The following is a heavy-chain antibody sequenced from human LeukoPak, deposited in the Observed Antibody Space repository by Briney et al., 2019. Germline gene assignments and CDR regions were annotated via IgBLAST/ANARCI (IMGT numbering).Heavy chain of an antibody. J-gene: IGHJ4*02. CDR3: ARKDWELLDY. CDR2: IYYSGST. V-gene: IGHV4-39*01. CDR1: GGSISSSSYY. D-gene: IGHD1-26*01. Sequence: SETLSLTCTVSGGSISSSSYYWGWIRQPPGKGLEWIGSIYYSGSTYYNPSLKGRVTISVDTSKNQFSLKLSSVTAADTAVYYCARKDWELLDYWGQGTLVTVSS.